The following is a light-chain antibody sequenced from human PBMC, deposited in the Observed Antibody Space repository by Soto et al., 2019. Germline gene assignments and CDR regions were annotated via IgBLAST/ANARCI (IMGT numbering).Light chain of an antibody. CDR1: QSVSSSY. CDR2: AAS. V-gene: IGKV3-20*01. Sequence: EIVLTQSPGTLSLSPGERATLACRASQSVSSSYLAWYQQKPGQAPRLLIYAASTRATGIPDRFSGSASETDFTLTINRLEPEDSAVYYCQQYASAPFSVGPGTKVDI. J-gene: IGKJ3*01. CDR3: QQYASAPFS.